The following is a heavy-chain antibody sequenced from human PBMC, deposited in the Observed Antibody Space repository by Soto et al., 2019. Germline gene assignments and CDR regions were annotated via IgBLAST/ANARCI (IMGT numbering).Heavy chain of an antibody. Sequence: EVQLVESGGGLVQPGGSLRLSCAASGFSFSSYWMHWVSQAPGKGLVWVSRIKTDGSIITYADSVKGRFTISRDNAKNTLYRQINTLRAEDAAVYFCARGGQGAWYFDLWGRGTLVTVSS. D-gene: IGHD3-10*01. CDR2: IKTDGSII. CDR3: ARGGQGAWYFDL. CDR1: GFSFSSYW. J-gene: IGHJ2*01. V-gene: IGHV3-74*01.